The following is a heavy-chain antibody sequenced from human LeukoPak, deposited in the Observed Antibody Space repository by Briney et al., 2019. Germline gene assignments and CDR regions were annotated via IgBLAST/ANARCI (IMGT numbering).Heavy chain of an antibody. V-gene: IGHV2-5*01. D-gene: IGHD4-11*01. Sequence: SGPTLVKPTQTLTLTCTFCGFSLSTSGMYVGWIRQPPGKALEWLALIYWNDDKRYSPSLKSRLTITKDTSKNQVVLTMTNMDPVDTATYYCAHRNSDYRAFDIWGQGTMVTVSS. CDR2: IYWNDDK. CDR1: GFSLSTSGMY. CDR3: AHRNSDYRAFDI. J-gene: IGHJ3*02.